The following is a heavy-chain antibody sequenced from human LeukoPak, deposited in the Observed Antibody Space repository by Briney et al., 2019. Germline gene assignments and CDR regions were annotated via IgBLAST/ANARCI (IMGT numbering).Heavy chain of an antibody. D-gene: IGHD3-10*01. CDR3: AGAPYYYGSGSYFTWFDP. Sequence: ASVKVSCKASGGTFSSYAISWVRQAPGQGLEWMGGIIPIFGTANYAQKFQGRVTITADESTSTAYMELSSLRSEDTAVYYCAGAPYYYGSGSYFTWFDPWGQGTLVTVSS. CDR1: GGTFSSYA. J-gene: IGHJ5*02. CDR2: IIPIFGTA. V-gene: IGHV1-69*13.